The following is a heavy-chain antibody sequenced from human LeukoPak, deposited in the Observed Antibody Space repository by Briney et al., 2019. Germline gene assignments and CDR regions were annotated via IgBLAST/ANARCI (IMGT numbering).Heavy chain of an antibody. CDR1: GFTFSSYS. V-gene: IGHV3-21*01. J-gene: IGHJ4*02. CDR2: ISSSSSYI. CDR3: AREGGTYYYDSSGYYDPNSFDY. Sequence: GGSLRLSCAASGFTFSSYSMNWVRQAPGKGLEWVSSISSSSSYIYYADSVKGRFTISRDNAKNSLYLQMNSLRAEDTAVYYCAREGGTYYYDSSGYYDPNSFDYWGQGTLVTVSS. D-gene: IGHD3-22*01.